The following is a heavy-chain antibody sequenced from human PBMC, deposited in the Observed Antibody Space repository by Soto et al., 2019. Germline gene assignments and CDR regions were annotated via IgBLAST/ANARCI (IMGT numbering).Heavy chain of an antibody. CDR2: IRSKAYGGTT. Sequence: PGGSLRLSCTASGFTFGDYAMSWFRQATGKGLEWVGFIRSKAYGGTTEYAASVKGRFTISRDDSKSIAYLQINSLKTEDTAVKYCYRCANHFIVVVTTGAASYALDIWGKGTMVTVSS. D-gene: IGHD3-22*01. CDR1: GFTFGDYA. J-gene: IGHJ3*02. V-gene: IGHV3-49*03. CDR3: YRCANHFIVVVTTGAASYALDI.